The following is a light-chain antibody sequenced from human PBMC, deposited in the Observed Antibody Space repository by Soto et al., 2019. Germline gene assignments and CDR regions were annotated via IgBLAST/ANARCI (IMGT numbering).Light chain of an antibody. CDR1: QSVASRR. CDR2: DAS. V-gene: IGKV3D-20*02. CDR3: QQRSNWPPIN. Sequence: IVLTQSPVTLSLSPGEVASLSCSASQSVASRRVAWYKQKPGQALRLVMYDASSRATGIPDRFSGSGSGTDFTLTISRLEPEDFAVYYCQQRSNWPPINCGQGTRLEIK. J-gene: IGKJ5*01.